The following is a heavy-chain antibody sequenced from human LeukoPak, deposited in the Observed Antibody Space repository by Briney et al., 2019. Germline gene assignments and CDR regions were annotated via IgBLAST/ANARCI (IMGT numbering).Heavy chain of an antibody. CDR3: ARGGLYDFWSGYSRYMDV. V-gene: IGHV1-8*03. Sequence: GASVKVSCKASGYTFTSYDINWVRQATGQGLEWMGWMNPNSGNTGYAQKFQGRVTITRNTSISTAYMELSSLRSEDTAVYYCARGGLYDFWSGYSRYMDVWGKGTTVTVSS. D-gene: IGHD3-3*01. J-gene: IGHJ6*03. CDR2: MNPNSGNT. CDR1: GYTFTSYD.